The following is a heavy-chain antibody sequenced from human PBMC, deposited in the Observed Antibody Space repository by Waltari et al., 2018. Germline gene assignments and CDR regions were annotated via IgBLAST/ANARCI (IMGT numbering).Heavy chain of an antibody. Sequence: EVQLVESGGGLVQPGRSLRLSCAASGFTFDGYAMPWVRQAPGKGLEWVSGISWNSGSIGYADSVKGRFTISRDNAKNSLYLQMNSLRAEDMALYYCAARYDSRGPGSFDIWGQGTMVTVSS. CDR3: AARYDSRGPGSFDI. CDR1: GFTFDGYA. D-gene: IGHD3-22*01. V-gene: IGHV3-9*03. J-gene: IGHJ3*02. CDR2: ISWNSGSI.